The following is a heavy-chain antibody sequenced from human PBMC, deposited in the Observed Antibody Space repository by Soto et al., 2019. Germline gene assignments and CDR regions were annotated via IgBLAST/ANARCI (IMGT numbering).Heavy chain of an antibody. CDR3: ARQDRYYDFWSGSYGMDV. CDR1: GYSFTSYW. V-gene: IGHV5-51*01. J-gene: IGHJ6*02. Sequence: GEALKLSCKGSGYSFTSYWIGWVRQMPGKGLEWMGIIYPGDSDTRYSPSFQGQVTISADKSISTAYLQWSSLKASDTAMYYCARQDRYYDFWSGSYGMDVWGQGTTVTVSS. CDR2: IYPGDSDT. D-gene: IGHD3-3*01.